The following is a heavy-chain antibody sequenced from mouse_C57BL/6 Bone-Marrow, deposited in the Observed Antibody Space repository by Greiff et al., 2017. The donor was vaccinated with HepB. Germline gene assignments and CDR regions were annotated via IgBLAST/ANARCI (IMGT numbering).Heavy chain of an antibody. CDR1: GYAFSSSW. CDR2: IYPGDGDT. J-gene: IGHJ2*01. CDR3: ARGMTTADY. D-gene: IGHD1-2*01. Sequence: VKLMESGPELVKPGASVKISCKASGYAFSSSWMNWVKQRPGKGLEWIGRIYPGDGDTNYNGKFKGKATLTADKSSSTAYMQLSSLTSEDSAVYFCARGMTTADYWGQGTTLTVSS. V-gene: IGHV1-82*01.